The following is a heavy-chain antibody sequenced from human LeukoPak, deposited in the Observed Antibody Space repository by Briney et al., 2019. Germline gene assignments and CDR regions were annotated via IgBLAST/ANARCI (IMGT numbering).Heavy chain of an antibody. CDR2: IYYSGST. CDR3: AREFGRFGEN. J-gene: IGHJ4*02. D-gene: IGHD3-10*01. CDR1: GGSFSGYY. V-gene: IGHV4-34*01. Sequence: SETLSLTCAVYGGSFSGYYWSWVRQPPGKGLEWIGSIYYSGSTYYNPSLKSRVTISVDTSKNQFSLKLSSVTAADTAVYYCAREFGRFGENWGQGTLVTVSS.